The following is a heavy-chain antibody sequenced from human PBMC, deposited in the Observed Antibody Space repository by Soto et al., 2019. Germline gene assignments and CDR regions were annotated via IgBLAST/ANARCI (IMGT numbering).Heavy chain of an antibody. D-gene: IGHD3-3*01. CDR2: ISTYNGNT. J-gene: IGHJ3*02. CDR1: GYTFTSYG. V-gene: IGHV1-18*01. Sequence: ASLKVSCNASGYTFTSYGISWVRQAPGQGLEWMGLISTYNGNTNFAQKLQGRVTMTTDTSTSTAYTELRSLRSEDTAVYYCARDLYDFWSGYPKSAFDXSGQVTMVTVS. CDR3: ARDLYDFWSGYPKSAFDX.